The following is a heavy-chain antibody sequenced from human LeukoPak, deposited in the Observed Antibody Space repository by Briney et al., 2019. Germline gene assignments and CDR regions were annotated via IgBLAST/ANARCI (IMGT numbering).Heavy chain of an antibody. D-gene: IGHD4-23*01. CDR3: AREASGGYFDY. CDR1: GYTFSSYY. J-gene: IGHJ4*02. V-gene: IGHV1-46*01. CDR2: INPTGDST. Sequence: ASVKVSCKASGYTFSSYYMHWVRQAPGQGREWVGLINPTGDSTNYAQKFRGRVTMTRDASTSTVYMDLNSLTSEDTAVYYCAREASGGYFDYWGQGTLVTVSS.